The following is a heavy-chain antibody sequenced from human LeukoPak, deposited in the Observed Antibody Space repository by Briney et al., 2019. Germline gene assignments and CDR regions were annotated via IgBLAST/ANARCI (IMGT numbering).Heavy chain of an antibody. D-gene: IGHD6-19*01. Sequence: AAVKVSCKASGYTFSNYGITWVRQAPGQGLEWMGWISAYNGNTNIARNFQGRVTMTTDTSTRFAYMELRSLREDDTAIYYCARVSQAQPRYSPDSSALDYWGQGTLVTVT. V-gene: IGHV1-18*01. CDR2: ISAYNGNT. CDR1: GYTFSNYG. J-gene: IGHJ4*02. CDR3: ARVSQAQPRYSPDSSALDY.